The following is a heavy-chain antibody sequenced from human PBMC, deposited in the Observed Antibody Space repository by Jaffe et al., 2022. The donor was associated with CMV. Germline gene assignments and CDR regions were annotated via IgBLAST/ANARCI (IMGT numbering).Heavy chain of an antibody. CDR3: ASSYCGGDCSSTYFDY. V-gene: IGHV1-46*01. Sequence: QVQLVQSGAEVKKPGASVKVSCKASGYTFTSYYMHWVRQAPGQGLEWMGIINPSGGSTSYAQKFQGRVTMTRDTSTSTVYMELSSLRSEDTAVYYCASSYCGGDCSSTYFDYWGQGTLVTVSS. CDR2: INPSGGST. J-gene: IGHJ4*02. D-gene: IGHD2-21*02. CDR1: GYTFTSYY.